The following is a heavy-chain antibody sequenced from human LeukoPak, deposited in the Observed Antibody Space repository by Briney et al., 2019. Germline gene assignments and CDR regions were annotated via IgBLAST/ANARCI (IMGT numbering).Heavy chain of an antibody. CDR3: ATRVTADSYDASDI. Sequence: GGSLRLSCAASGFVFRSFSMTWVRQAPGKGLEWVASISSTSNHKYHADSAKGRFTISRDNDENSLYLQMNSLRAEDTALYYCATRVTADSYDASDIWGQGTMVTVSS. D-gene: IGHD6-25*01. CDR1: GFVFRSFS. CDR2: ISSTSNHK. J-gene: IGHJ3*02. V-gene: IGHV3-21*06.